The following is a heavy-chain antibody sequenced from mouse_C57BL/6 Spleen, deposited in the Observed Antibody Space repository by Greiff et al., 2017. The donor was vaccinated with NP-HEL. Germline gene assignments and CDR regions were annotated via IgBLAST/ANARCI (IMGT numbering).Heavy chain of an antibody. CDR2: IYPGDGDT. V-gene: IGHV1-80*01. D-gene: IGHD2-2*01. CDR3: ARQRIWLPFAY. J-gene: IGHJ3*01. Sequence: SGAELVKPGASVKISCKASGYAFSSYWMNWVKQRPGKGLEWIGQIYPGDGDTNYNGKFKGKATLTADKSSSTAYMQLSSLTSEDSAVYFCARQRIWLPFAYWGQGTLVTVSA. CDR1: GYAFSSYW.